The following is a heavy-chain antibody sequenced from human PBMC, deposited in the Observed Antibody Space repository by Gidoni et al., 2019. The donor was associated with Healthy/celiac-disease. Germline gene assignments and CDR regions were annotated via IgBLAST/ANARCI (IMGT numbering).Heavy chain of an antibody. D-gene: IGHD1-26*01. V-gene: IGHV4-39*01. CDR3: ARLGVWVGATTRERVDY. CDR1: GGSISSSSYY. Sequence: QLQLQESGPGLVKPSETLSLTCTVSGGSISSSSYYWGWIRQPPGKGLEWIGSIYYSGSTYYNPSLKSRVTISVDTSKNQFSLKLSSVTAADTAVYYCARLGVWVGATTRERVDYWGQGTLVTVSS. CDR2: IYYSGST. J-gene: IGHJ4*02.